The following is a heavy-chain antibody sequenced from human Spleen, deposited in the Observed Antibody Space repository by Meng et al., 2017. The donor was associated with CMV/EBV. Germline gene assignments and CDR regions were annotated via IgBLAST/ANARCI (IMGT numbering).Heavy chain of an antibody. D-gene: IGHD3-22*01. Sequence: LSLTCAASGFTFSDYYMSWIRQTPGKGLEWVSYITSSGSIIYYADSVKGRFTVSRDNAKKSMYLEMNSLRDEDTAVYYCARDPPEYYDSSGYPDHWGQGTLVTVSS. CDR1: GFTFSDYY. J-gene: IGHJ4*02. CDR2: ITSSGSII. V-gene: IGHV3-11*04. CDR3: ARDPPEYYDSSGYPDH.